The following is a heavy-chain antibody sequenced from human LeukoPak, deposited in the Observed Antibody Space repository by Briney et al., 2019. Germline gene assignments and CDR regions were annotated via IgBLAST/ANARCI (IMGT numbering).Heavy chain of an antibody. J-gene: IGHJ3*02. Sequence: SGTLSLTCAVSGVSISSGHWWSWVRQPPGKGLEWIGEIYHSGSTNYNASLKSRVTISVDTSKNQFSLKLSSVTAADTAVYYCASDRGLGAFDIWGQGTMVTVSS. D-gene: IGHD6-19*01. CDR1: GVSISSGHW. V-gene: IGHV4-4*02. CDR2: IYHSGST. CDR3: ASDRGLGAFDI.